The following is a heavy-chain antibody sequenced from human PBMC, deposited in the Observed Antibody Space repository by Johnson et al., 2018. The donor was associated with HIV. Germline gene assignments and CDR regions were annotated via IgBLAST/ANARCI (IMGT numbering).Heavy chain of an antibody. V-gene: IGHV3-20*04. CDR2: INWNGGST. Sequence: VQLVESGGGVVQPGGSLRLSCAASGFTFDDYGMSWVRQAPGKGLEWVSGINWNGGSTGYADSVKGRFTISRDNAKNSLYLQVNSLRAEDTAVYYCARDDRIVGASMGAFDIWGQGTMVTVSS. J-gene: IGHJ3*02. D-gene: IGHD1-26*01. CDR3: ARDDRIVGASMGAFDI. CDR1: GFTFDDYG.